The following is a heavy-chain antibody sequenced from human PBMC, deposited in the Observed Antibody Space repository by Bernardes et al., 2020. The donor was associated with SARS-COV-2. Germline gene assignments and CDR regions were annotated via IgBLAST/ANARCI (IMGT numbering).Heavy chain of an antibody. D-gene: IGHD2-21*02. V-gene: IGHV4-39*01. J-gene: IGHJ6*02. CDR3: AGSSCGIDCYIGGLRSWDYGMDV. CDR2: IYSSGSS. Sequence: SETLSLTCTVSGGSISSSNYYWGWLRQSPGKGLEWIGSIYSSGSSYYNPSLQSRVRESVDTSKNQFSLRLSFVTAADTAVYYCAGSSCGIDCYIGGLRSWDYGMDVWGQGTTVTVSS. CDR1: GGSISSSNYY.